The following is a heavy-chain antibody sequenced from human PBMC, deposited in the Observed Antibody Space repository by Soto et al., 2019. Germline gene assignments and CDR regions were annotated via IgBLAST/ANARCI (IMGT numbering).Heavy chain of an antibody. D-gene: IGHD3-10*01. CDR1: GFTFSSYW. V-gene: IGHV3-74*01. J-gene: IGHJ4*02. CDR3: TRVKGSMGRGVISLGHFPDY. CDR2: INSDGSST. Sequence: EVQLVESGGGLVQPGGSLRLSCAASGFTFSSYWMHWVRQAPGKGLVWVSRINSDGSSTSYADSVKGRFTISRNNAKNTLYRKMNSLSTEDTAVYYCTRVKGSMGRGVISLGHFPDYRGQGALVTVSS.